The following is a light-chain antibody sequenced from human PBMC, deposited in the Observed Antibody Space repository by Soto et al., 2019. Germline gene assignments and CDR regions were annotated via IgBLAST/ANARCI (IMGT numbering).Light chain of an antibody. Sequence: DIQMTQSPSSLSASVGDRVTITCRASQSISSYLNWYQQKPGKAPNLLIYAASSLQSGVPSKFSGSESGTDFTLTISSRQPEDFATYYCQQSYSSPFTVGPGTKVDI. CDR3: QQSYSSPFT. V-gene: IGKV1-39*01. J-gene: IGKJ3*01. CDR2: AAS. CDR1: QSISSY.